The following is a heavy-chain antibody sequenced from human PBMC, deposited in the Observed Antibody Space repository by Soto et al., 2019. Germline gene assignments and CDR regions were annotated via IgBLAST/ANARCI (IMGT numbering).Heavy chain of an antibody. CDR1: SASISYYY. Sequence: SETLSLTCTVSSASISYYYWNWIRQPPGKGLEWIGYIQDTGSTNYNPSLKSRVTMLVDTSRNQFSLKLSSVTAADTAVYYCARGRGSGSPDNWFDPWGQGTLVTVSS. J-gene: IGHJ5*02. V-gene: IGHV4-59*12. CDR3: ARGRGSGSPDNWFDP. D-gene: IGHD3-10*01. CDR2: IQDTGST.